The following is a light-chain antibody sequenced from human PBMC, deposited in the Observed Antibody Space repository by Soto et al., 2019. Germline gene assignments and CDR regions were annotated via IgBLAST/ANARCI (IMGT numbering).Light chain of an antibody. CDR2: LGF. J-gene: IGKJ2*01. CDR1: QRLLHSNVSIF. Sequence: EIVMTQSPLSLSVTPGEPASISCRSSQRLLHSNVSIFFDWYLQKPGQPPQLLIYLGFNRASGVPDRFSGSESGTDFTLKISRVEAEDVGVYYCMQALETPYTFGQGTKLEIK. CDR3: MQALETPYT. V-gene: IGKV2-28*01.